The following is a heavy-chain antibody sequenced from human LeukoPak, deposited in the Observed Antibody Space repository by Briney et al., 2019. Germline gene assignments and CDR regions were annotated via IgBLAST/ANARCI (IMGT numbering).Heavy chain of an antibody. V-gene: IGHV3-15*01. D-gene: IGHD1-14*01. CDR3: AKVCQNPPHHPYFDY. Sequence: GGSLRLSCAASGFTFNNAWMSWVRQAPGKGLEWVGRIKSKTDGDTTDYAAPVKGRFTISRDDSKNTLYLQINSLRAEDTAVYYCAKVCQNPPHHPYFDYWGQGTLVTVSS. J-gene: IGHJ4*02. CDR1: GFTFNNAW. CDR2: IKSKTDGDTT.